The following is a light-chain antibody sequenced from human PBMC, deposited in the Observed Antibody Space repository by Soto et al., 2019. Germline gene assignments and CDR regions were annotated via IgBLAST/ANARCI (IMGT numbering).Light chain of an antibody. CDR3: CSYAGSYSVV. V-gene: IGLV2-23*01. J-gene: IGLJ2*01. CDR1: SSDIGSYNL. CDR2: EGS. Sequence: QSALTQPASVSGSPGQSITISCTGSSSDIGSYNLVSWYQQHPGKAPKLMIYEGSKRPSGVSNRFSGSKPGNTASLTISGLQAEDEADYYCCSYAGSYSVVFGGGTKLTVL.